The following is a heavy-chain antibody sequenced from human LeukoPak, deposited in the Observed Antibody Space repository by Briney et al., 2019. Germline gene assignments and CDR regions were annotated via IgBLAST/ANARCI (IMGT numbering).Heavy chain of an antibody. CDR3: ARAHFYHDSSTYGPDY. Sequence: PGGSLRLSCAASGFTVSSNYMSWVRQAPGKGLEWVSVIYGGGSTYYADSVKGRFSISRDTSKNAVYLQMNSLRAEDTAVYYCARAHFYHDSSTYGPDYWGQGTLVTVSS. CDR2: IYGGGST. D-gene: IGHD3-22*01. CDR1: GFTVSSNY. V-gene: IGHV3-53*01. J-gene: IGHJ4*02.